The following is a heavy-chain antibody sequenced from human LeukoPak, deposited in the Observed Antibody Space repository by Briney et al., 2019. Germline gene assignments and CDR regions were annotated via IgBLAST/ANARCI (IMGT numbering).Heavy chain of an antibody. D-gene: IGHD5-24*01. CDR3: ARDKRGDGYGDFDY. V-gene: IGHV4-59*01. Sequence: SETLSLTCTVSGGSISSYYWSWIRQPPGKGLEWIGYIYYSGSTNYNPSLKRRVTMSVDTSKNQFSLRLSSVTAADTAVYYCARDKRGDGYGDFDYWSQGTLVTVSS. CDR2: IYYSGST. CDR1: GGSISSYY. J-gene: IGHJ4*02.